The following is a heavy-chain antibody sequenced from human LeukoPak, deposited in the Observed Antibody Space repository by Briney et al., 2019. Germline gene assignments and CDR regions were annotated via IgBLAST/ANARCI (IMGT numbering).Heavy chain of an antibody. CDR3: ARRYGASRGPWDY. CDR1: GGSISSGGYY. D-gene: IGHD4-17*01. Sequence: SETLSLTCTVSGGSISSGGYYWSWIRQHPGKGLEWIGYIYYSGGTYYNPSLKSRVTISVDTSKNQFSLKLSSVTAADTAVYYCARRYGASRGPWDYWGQGTLVTVSS. CDR2: IYYSGGT. J-gene: IGHJ4*02. V-gene: IGHV4-31*03.